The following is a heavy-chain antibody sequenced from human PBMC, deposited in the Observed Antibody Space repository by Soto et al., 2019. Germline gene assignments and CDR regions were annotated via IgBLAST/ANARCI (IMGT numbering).Heavy chain of an antibody. Sequence: ASVKVSCKTSGYIFIGYYIHWVRQAPGQGLEWMGWINPDSGGTKYDHKFQGRVTMTRDTSLSTAYMELSSLSPDDTAVYCCARKVATFDFDLWGQGTLVTVSS. CDR2: INPDSGGT. CDR1: GYIFIGYY. CDR3: ARKVATFDFDL. D-gene: IGHD5-12*01. V-gene: IGHV1-2*02. J-gene: IGHJ4*02.